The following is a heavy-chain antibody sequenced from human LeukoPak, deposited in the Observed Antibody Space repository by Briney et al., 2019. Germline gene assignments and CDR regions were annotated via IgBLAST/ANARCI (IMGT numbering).Heavy chain of an antibody. J-gene: IGHJ4*02. D-gene: IGHD6-19*01. CDR2: ISSNGGST. Sequence: GGSLRLSCAASGFTFSSYAMHWVRQAPGKGLEYVSAISSNGGSTYYANSVKGRFTISRDNSKNTLYLQMGSLRAEDMAVYYCARDAYSSGWYNLDYWGQGTLVTVSS. CDR1: GFTFSSYA. V-gene: IGHV3-64*01. CDR3: ARDAYSSGWYNLDY.